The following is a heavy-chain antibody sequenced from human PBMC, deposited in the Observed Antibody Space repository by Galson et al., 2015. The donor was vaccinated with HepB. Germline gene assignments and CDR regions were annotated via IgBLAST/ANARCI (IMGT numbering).Heavy chain of an antibody. D-gene: IGHD6-19*01. CDR2: INAGNGNT. J-gene: IGHJ4*02. V-gene: IGHV1-3*01. CDR1: GYTFTSYA. CDR3: AREGKYRLAVAGTGFDY. Sequence: SVKVSCKASGYTFTSYAMHWVRQAPGQRLEWMGWINAGNGNTKYSQKFQGRVTITRDTSASTAYMELSSLRSEDTAVYYCAREGKYRLAVAGTGFDYWGQGTLVTVSS.